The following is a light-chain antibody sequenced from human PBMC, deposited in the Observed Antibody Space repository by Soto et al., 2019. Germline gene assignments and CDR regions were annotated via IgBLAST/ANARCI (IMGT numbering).Light chain of an antibody. J-gene: IGKJ4*01. CDR2: GAS. V-gene: IGKV3-20*01. CDR3: QYYSCSQT. CDR1: QSVNRLY. Sequence: EMVLTQSPGTLSLSPGETATLSCRASQSVNRLYLAWYQQKPGQAPRLLIYGASSRATGIPDSFSRSGSGTDFPLTICRLYTEDAAVYYCQYYSCSQTFGGGTKVEIK.